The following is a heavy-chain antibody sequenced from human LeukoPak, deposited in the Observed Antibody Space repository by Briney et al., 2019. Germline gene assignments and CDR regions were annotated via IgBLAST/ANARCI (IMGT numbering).Heavy chain of an antibody. CDR2: INHSGST. D-gene: IGHD3-10*01. J-gene: IGHJ6*02. CDR1: GGSFSGYY. Sequence: SETLSLTCAVYGGSFSGYYWSWIRQPPGKGLEWIGEINHSGSTNYNLSLKSRVTISVDTSKNQFSLKLSSVTAADTAVYYCARTGLTYYYGSGSADGMDVWGQGTTVTVSS. CDR3: ARTGLTYYYGSGSADGMDV. V-gene: IGHV4-34*01.